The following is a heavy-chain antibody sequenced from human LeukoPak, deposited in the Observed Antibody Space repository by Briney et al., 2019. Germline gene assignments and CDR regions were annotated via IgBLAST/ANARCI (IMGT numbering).Heavy chain of an antibody. Sequence: SETLSLTCTVSGGSISSGTSYWGWIRQPPGKGLEWIGSLYYTGSIYHNPSLKSRVTISVETSKNQFSLKVTSVTAADTAVYYCARYRVADDSSGYYYYYYYMDVWGKGTTVTVSS. J-gene: IGHJ6*03. CDR1: GGSISSGTSY. CDR3: ARYRVADDSSGYYYYYYYMDV. CDR2: LYYTGSI. V-gene: IGHV4-39*01. D-gene: IGHD3-22*01.